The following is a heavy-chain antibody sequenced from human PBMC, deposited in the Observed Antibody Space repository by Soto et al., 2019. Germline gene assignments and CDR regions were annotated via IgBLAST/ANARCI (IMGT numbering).Heavy chain of an antibody. CDR3: ARGVGSSPPRY. D-gene: IGHD3-9*01. V-gene: IGHV4-30-2*01. CDR2: IYHSGST. J-gene: IGHJ4*02. Sequence: PSATLSLTCAVSGGSISRGGYSWSWIRQPPGKGLGWIGYIYHSGSTYCNPSLKSRVTISVDRSKNQISLKLTSATAADTAVYYCARGVGSSPPRYWGRGTLVTVSA. CDR1: GGSISRGGYS.